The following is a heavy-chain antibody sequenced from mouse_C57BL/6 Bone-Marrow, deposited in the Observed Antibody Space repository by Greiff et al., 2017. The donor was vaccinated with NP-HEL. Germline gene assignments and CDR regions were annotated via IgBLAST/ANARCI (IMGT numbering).Heavy chain of an antibody. CDR1: GFNIKDYY. CDR2: IDPEDGET. J-gene: IGHJ3*01. D-gene: IGHD1-3*01. V-gene: IGHV14-2*01. CDR3: ASWGKGTFAY. Sequence: EVMLVESGAELVKPGASVKLSCTASGFNIKDYYMHWVKQRTEQGLEWIGRIDPEDGETKYAPKFQGKATMTADTSSTTAYLQLSSLTSEDTAVDYYASWGKGTFAYWGQGTLVTVSA.